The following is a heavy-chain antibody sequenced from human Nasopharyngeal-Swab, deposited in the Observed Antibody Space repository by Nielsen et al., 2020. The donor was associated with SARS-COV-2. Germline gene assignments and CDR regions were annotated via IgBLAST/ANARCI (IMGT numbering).Heavy chain of an antibody. CDR1: GFPFSNSW. V-gene: IGHV3-74*01. CDR3: ATAGNYRFDN. D-gene: IGHD5-24*01. Sequence: GESLKISCAASGFPFSNSWVHWVRQAPGEGLVWVARINPDGSVRNYADSVKGRFTTSRDNAMSTLYLQLNNLRSEDTAVYYCATAGNYRFDNWGQGTLLTVSS. J-gene: IGHJ4*02. CDR2: INPDGSVR.